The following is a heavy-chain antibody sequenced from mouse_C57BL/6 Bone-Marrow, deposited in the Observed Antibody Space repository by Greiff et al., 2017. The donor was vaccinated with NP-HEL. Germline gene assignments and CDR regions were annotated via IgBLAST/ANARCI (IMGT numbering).Heavy chain of an antibody. V-gene: IGHV1-54*01. CDR1: GYAFTNYL. CDR3: ANYFDV. J-gene: IGHJ1*03. CDR2: INPGSGGT. Sequence: VQLQQSGAELVRPGTSVKVSCKASGYAFTNYLIEWVKQRPGQGLEWIGVINPGSGGTNYNEKFKGKATLTADKSSSTAYMQLSSLTSEDSAVYFCANYFDVWGTGTTVTVSS.